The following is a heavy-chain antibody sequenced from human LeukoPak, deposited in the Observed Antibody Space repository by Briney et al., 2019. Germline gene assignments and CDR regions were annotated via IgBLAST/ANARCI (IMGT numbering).Heavy chain of an antibody. CDR3: ARVRVARRDGYNFDY. CDR2: ISCSGGST. D-gene: IGHD5-24*01. Sequence: GGSVRLSCAASGFTFSSYAMSWVRQAPGKGLEWVSAISCSGGSTYYADSVKGRFTISRDNSKNTLYLQMNSLRAEDTAVYYCARVRVARRDGYNFDYWGQGTLVTVSS. CDR1: GFTFSSYA. V-gene: IGHV3-23*01. J-gene: IGHJ4*02.